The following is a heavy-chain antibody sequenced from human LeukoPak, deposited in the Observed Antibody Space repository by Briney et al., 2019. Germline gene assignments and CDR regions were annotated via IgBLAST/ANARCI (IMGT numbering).Heavy chain of an antibody. V-gene: IGHV1-18*01. CDR3: ARSSFEDSSGYYFEGQSH. J-gene: IGHJ4*02. D-gene: IGHD3-22*01. CDR2: ISAYNGNT. Sequence: ASVKVSCKASGYTFRSCGIMWVRQAPGQGLEWMGWISAYNGNTKYAQKVQGRVTLTTDTSTSTAYMELRRLRSDDTAVYYCARSSFEDSSGYYFEGQSHWGQGTLVTVSS. CDR1: GYTFRSCG.